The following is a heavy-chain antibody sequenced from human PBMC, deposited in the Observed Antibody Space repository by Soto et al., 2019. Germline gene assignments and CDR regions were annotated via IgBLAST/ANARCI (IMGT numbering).Heavy chain of an antibody. V-gene: IGHV1-3*04. D-gene: IGHD3-22*01. J-gene: IGHJ4*02. CDR1: GYTFTSYA. CDR2: INTGNGNT. CDR3: ARDYYDSSGPFDY. Sequence: GASVKVSCKASGYTFTSYAMHWVRQAPGQRLEWMGRINTGNGNTKYSQKFQGRVTITRDTSASTAYMELSSLRSEDTAVYYCARDYYDSSGPFDYWGQGTLVTVSS.